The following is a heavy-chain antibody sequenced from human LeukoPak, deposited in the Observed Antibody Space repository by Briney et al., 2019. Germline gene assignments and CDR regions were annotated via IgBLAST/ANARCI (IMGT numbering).Heavy chain of an antibody. J-gene: IGHJ4*02. Sequence: PGGSLRLSCAASGFTFTNYGMHWVRQAPGKGLEWVAVISYDGSNKYYADSVKGRFTISRDNSKNTLYLQMNSLRAEDTAVYYCAKDLPGGSYSYFHYWGQGTLVTVSS. V-gene: IGHV3-30*18. CDR1: GFTFTNYG. CDR2: ISYDGSNK. CDR3: AKDLPGGSYSYFHY. D-gene: IGHD1-26*01.